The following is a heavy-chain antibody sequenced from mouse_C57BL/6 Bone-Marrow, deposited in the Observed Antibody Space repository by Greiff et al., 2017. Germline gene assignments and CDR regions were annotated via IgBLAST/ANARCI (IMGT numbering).Heavy chain of an antibody. J-gene: IGHJ2*01. D-gene: IGHD3-2*02. CDR1: GYAFSSSW. Sequence: VQLQQSGPELVKPGASVKISCKASGYAFSSSWMNWVKQRPGKGLEWIGRIYPGDGDTNYNGKFKGKATLTADKSSSTAYMQLSSLTSEDSAVYFCATAQSTHYWGPGTTLTVSS. CDR2: IYPGDGDT. CDR3: ATAQSTHY. V-gene: IGHV1-82*01.